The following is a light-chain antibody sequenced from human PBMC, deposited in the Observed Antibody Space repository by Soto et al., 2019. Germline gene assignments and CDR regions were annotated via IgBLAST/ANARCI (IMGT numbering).Light chain of an antibody. CDR2: GDH. CDR1: SGSVASNY. CDR3: QSYDRSSLYV. J-gene: IGLJ1*01. V-gene: IGLV6-57*02. Sequence: NFMLTQPHSVSDSPGKTVTISCTGSSGSVASNYVHWYQRRPGSAPTIVIYGDHQRPSGVPDRFSGSIDSSSNSASLTISRLKTEDEADYFCQSYDRSSLYVFGTGTKVTVL.